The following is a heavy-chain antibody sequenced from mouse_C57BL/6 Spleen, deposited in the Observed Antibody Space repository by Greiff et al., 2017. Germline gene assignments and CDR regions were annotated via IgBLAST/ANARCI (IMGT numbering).Heavy chain of an antibody. CDR3: ARGGDDYDEGYYFDY. V-gene: IGHV1-26*01. D-gene: IGHD2-4*01. J-gene: IGHJ2*01. CDR2: INPNNGGT. Sequence: VQLQQSGPELVKPGASVKISCKASGYTFTDYYMNWVKQSHGKSLEWIGDINPNNGGTSYNQKFKGKATLTVDKSSSTAYMELRSLTSEDSAVYYCARGGDDYDEGYYFDYWGQGTTLTVSS. CDR1: GYTFTDYY.